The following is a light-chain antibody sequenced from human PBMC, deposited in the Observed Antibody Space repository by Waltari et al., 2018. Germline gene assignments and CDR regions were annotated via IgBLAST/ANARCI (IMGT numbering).Light chain of an antibody. Sequence: DVQVTQSPSSLSASIGDRVTITCRASQAISTSLAWYQQKPGKAPKLLVSAASTLESGVPSRFTGGGSGADFTLTISSLQPDDFASYYCQQYYEIPITFGQGTRLDIK. CDR2: AAS. J-gene: IGKJ5*01. CDR3: QQYYEIPIT. CDR1: QAISTS. V-gene: IGKV1-NL1*01.